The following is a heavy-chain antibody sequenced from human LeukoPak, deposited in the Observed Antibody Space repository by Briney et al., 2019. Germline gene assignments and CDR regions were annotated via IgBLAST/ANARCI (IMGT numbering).Heavy chain of an antibody. CDR2: ISGSGGST. CDR1: GFTFSSYA. V-gene: IGHV3-23*01. J-gene: IGHJ4*02. D-gene: IGHD3-16*01. Sequence: GGSLRLSCAASGFTFSSYAMSWVRQAPGKGLEWVSAISGSGGSTYYADSVKGRFTISRDNSKNTLYLQMNSLRAEDTAVYYCAKDPIPLPRGGGVGYWGQGTLVTVSS. CDR3: AKDPIPLPRGGGVGY.